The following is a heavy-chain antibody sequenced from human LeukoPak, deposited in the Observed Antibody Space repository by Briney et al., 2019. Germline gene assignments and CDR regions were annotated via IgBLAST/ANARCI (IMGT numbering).Heavy chain of an antibody. CDR1: GYTFTGYY. CDR2: INPNSGGT. CDR3: ARGPLYSSSWYFLPPPYYYYYYMDV. V-gene: IGHV1-2*02. Sequence: GASVKVSCKASGYTFTGYYMHWVRQAPGQGLEWMGWINPNSGGTNYAQKFQGRVTMTRDTSISTAYMELSRLRSDDTAVYYCARGPLYSSSWYFLPPPYYYYYYMDVWGKGTTVTVSS. J-gene: IGHJ6*03. D-gene: IGHD6-13*01.